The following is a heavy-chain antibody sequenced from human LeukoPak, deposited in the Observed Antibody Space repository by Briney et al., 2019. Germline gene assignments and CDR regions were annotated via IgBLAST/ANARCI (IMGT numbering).Heavy chain of an antibody. D-gene: IGHD6-13*01. V-gene: IGHV3-7*01. CDR1: GFTFSNYW. Sequence: GGSLRLSCAASGFTFSNYWMAWVRQAPGKGLEWVANINLDGGEKDYVDSLKGRCTISRDDAKNSLYLQVNTLRAEDTAVYYCARDSEKSSSFAFDIWGQGTVATVSS. J-gene: IGHJ3*02. CDR3: ARDSEKSSSFAFDI. CDR2: INLDGGEK.